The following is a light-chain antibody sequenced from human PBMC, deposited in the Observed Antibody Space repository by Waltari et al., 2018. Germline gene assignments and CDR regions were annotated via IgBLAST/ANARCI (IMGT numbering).Light chain of an antibody. CDR2: DVT. CDR3: GSYAGFSWV. V-gene: IGLV2-11*01. Sequence: QSALTQPRSVSGSPGQSVTISCTGTNSDVGGYKYVSWYQLHPGKAPKLMIYDVTKRHSVVYDRFSGSKSGRTASLTLPGLQNDDEADYYCGSYAGFSWVFGGGTELTVL. J-gene: IGLJ3*02. CDR1: NSDVGGYKY.